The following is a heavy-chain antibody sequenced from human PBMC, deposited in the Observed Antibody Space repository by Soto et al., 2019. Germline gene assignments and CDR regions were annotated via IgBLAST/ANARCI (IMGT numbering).Heavy chain of an antibody. J-gene: IGHJ4*02. D-gene: IGHD3-10*01. CDR3: ARPTQDIYYYGSGSYFGY. V-gene: IGHV1-2*04. Sequence: ASVKVSCKASGYTFTGYYMHWVRQAPGQGLEWMGWINPNSGGTNYAQKFQGWVTLTRDTPISTAYMELSRLRSDDTAFFFCARPTQDIYYYGSGSYFGYWGQGTLVTVPQ. CDR1: GYTFTGYY. CDR2: INPNSGGT.